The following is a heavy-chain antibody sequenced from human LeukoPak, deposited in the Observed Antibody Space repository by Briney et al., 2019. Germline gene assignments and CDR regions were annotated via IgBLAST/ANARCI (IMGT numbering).Heavy chain of an antibody. D-gene: IGHD3-22*01. CDR1: GFTFSSYW. CDR3: TTYYYDSSGYYYAYYFDY. CDR2: IKQDGSEK. J-gene: IGHJ4*02. V-gene: IGHV3-7*01. Sequence: PGGSLRLSCAASGFTFSSYWMSWVRQAPGKGLEWVANIKQDGSEKYYVDSVKGRFTISRDNAKNSLYLQMNSLRAEDTAVYYCTTYYYDSSGYYYAYYFDYWGQGTLVTVSS.